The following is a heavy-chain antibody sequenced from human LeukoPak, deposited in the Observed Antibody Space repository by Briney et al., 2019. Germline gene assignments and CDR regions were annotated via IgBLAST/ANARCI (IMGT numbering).Heavy chain of an antibody. CDR1: GGSISSYY. V-gene: IGHV4-59*01. CDR3: ARVGGIAVAGTDAFDI. Sequence: SETLSLTCTVSGGSISSYYWSWIRQPPGKGLEWIGYIYYSGSTNYNPSLKSRVTISVDTSKNQFSLKLSSVTAADTAVYYRARVGGIAVAGTDAFDIWGQGTMVTVSS. CDR2: IYYSGST. J-gene: IGHJ3*02. D-gene: IGHD6-19*01.